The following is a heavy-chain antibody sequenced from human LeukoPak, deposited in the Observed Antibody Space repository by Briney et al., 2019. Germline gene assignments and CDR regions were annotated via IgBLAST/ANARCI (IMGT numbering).Heavy chain of an antibody. D-gene: IGHD1-14*01. Sequence: SEALSLTCAVSGTSINNNYWTWVRQPPGKGLEWIGYIYSNGNTNYNPSLKGRVTMSIETSKNQFSLQLPSVTAADTAVYYCASGTFDGPLYGTYWYFHVWGRGTLVTVSS. CDR3: ASGTFDGPLYGTYWYFHV. V-gene: IGHV4-59*01. CDR2: IYSNGNT. CDR1: GTSINNNY. J-gene: IGHJ2*01.